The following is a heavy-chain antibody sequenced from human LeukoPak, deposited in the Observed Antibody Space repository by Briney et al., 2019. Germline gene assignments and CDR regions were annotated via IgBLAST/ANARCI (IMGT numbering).Heavy chain of an antibody. V-gene: IGHV4-39*01. J-gene: IGHJ5*02. D-gene: IGHD6-13*01. Sequence: TSETLSLTCSVSGGSISSSTYYRGWIRQPPGKGLEWIGNIYNSGSTYYNPSLKSRVTISVDTSKNQFSLKLSSVTAADTAVYYCARQAYSSNLGWFDPWGQGTLVTVSS. CDR1: GGSISSSTYY. CDR3: ARQAYSSNLGWFDP. CDR2: IYNSGST.